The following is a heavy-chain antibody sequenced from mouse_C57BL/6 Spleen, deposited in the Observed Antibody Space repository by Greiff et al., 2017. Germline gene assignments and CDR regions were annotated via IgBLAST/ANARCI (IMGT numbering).Heavy chain of an antibody. CDR1: GYTFTSYW. V-gene: IGHV1-52*01. CDR3: ARESFFDY. J-gene: IGHJ2*01. Sequence: VQLQQPGAELVRPGSSVKLSCKASGYTFTSYWMHWVKQRPIQGLEWIGNIDPSDSDTPYNQKFKDKATLTVDKSSSTAYMQLSSLTSEDSAVYYCARESFFDYWGQGTTLTVSS. CDR2: IDPSDSDT.